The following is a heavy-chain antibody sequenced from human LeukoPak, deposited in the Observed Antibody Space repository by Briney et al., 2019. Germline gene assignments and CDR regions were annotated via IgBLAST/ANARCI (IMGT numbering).Heavy chain of an antibody. D-gene: IGHD3-9*01. Sequence: SETLCLTCTVSGGSISSYYWSWVRQPPGKGLEWMGYIYYSGSTNYNPSLKSRVTISVDTSKNQFSLKLSSVTAADTAVYYCAGQYYDILTGYTESWGQGTLVTVSS. CDR3: AGQYYDILTGYTES. CDR1: GGSISSYY. J-gene: IGHJ4*02. CDR2: IYYSGST. V-gene: IGHV4-59*01.